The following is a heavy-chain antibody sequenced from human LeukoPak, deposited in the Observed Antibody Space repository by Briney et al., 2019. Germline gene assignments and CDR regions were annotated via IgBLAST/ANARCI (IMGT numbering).Heavy chain of an antibody. CDR1: GGSFSSYY. Sequence: SETLSLTCAVYGGSFSSYYWSWIRQPPGKGLEWIGEINHGGGTNYNPSLKSRVTISVDTSKNQFSLKLSSVTAADTAVYYCACLTTADAFDIWGQGTMVTVSS. V-gene: IGHV4-34*01. CDR3: ACLTTADAFDI. J-gene: IGHJ3*02. CDR2: INHGGGT. D-gene: IGHD3-22*01.